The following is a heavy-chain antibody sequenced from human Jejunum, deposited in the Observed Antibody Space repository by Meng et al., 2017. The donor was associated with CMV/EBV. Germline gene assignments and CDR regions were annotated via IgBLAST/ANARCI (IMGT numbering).Heavy chain of an antibody. CDR3: ATVTSFYDYSMDV. Sequence: ASGVPFSSYAIGWVRQAPGQGLEWMGRIIPVLGIATYAQNFQGRVTITADKSTSTAYMELSSLRSEDTAIYYCATVTSFYDYSMDVWGQGTTVTVSS. CDR2: IIPVLGIA. CDR1: GVPFSSYA. V-gene: IGHV1-69*04. J-gene: IGHJ6*02. D-gene: IGHD2-21*02.